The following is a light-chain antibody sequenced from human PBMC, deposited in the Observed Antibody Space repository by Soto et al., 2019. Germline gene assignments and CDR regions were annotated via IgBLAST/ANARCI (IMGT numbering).Light chain of an antibody. V-gene: IGLV2-14*01. CDR3: SSYTGTSTVV. CDR2: EVT. CDR1: STDVGGYNY. J-gene: IGLJ2*01. Sequence: QSALTQPASVSGSPGQSITISCTGSSTDVGGYNYVSWYQQYPGKAPKLMIYEVTNRPSGVSNRFSGSKYGNTACLTISGLQGEDVDEYYCSSYTGTSTVVFGGGTKRTVL.